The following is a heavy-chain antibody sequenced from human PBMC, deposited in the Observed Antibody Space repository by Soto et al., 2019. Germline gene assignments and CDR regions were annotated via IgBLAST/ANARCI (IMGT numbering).Heavy chain of an antibody. CDR2: IYYSGST. J-gene: IGHJ6*02. CDR3: ARDRVVPAGIGAYGMDV. D-gene: IGHD3-16*01. CDR1: GGSISSYY. V-gene: IGHV4-59*01. Sequence: QVQLQESGPGLVKPSETLSLTCTVSGGSISSYYWSWIRQPPGKGLEWIGYIYYSGSTNYNPSLKSRVTISVDTSKNQCSLKLSSVTAADTAVYYCARDRVVPAGIGAYGMDVWGQGTTVTVSS.